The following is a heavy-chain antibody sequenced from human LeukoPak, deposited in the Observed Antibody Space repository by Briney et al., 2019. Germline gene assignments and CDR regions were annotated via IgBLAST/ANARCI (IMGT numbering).Heavy chain of an antibody. CDR1: GGSISSYY. J-gene: IGHJ3*02. CDR2: IYYSGST. CDR3: ARDRVPYYYGSGSPNAFDI. D-gene: IGHD3-10*01. Sequence: SETLSLTCTVSGGSISSYYWSWIRQPPGKGLEWIGYIYYSGSTNYNPSLKSRVTISVDTSKNRFSLKLSSVTAADTAVYYCARDRVPYYYGSGSPNAFDIWGQGTMVTVSS. V-gene: IGHV4-59*01.